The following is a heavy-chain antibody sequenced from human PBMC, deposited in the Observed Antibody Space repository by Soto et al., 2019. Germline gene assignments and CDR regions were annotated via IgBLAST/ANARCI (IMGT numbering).Heavy chain of an antibody. D-gene: IGHD5-18*01. CDR3: ARASPVVTDV. V-gene: IGHV4-30-4*01. CDR2: IYYSGST. CDR1: GGSISSGDYY. Sequence: QVQLQESGPGLVKPSQTLSLTCTVSGGSISSGDYYWSWIRQPPGKGLEWIGYIYYSGSTYYNPSLKVRLTLSLDTSKHQFSLKLSSVTAADTAVYYCARASPVVTDVWGQGTTVTVSS. J-gene: IGHJ6*02.